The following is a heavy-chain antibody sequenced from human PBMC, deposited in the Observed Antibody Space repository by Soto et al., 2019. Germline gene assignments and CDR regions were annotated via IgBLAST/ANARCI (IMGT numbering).Heavy chain of an antibody. CDR2: INPSGGST. D-gene: IGHD2-15*01. CDR3: ARVYCSGGSCYPNWFDP. V-gene: IGHV1-46*01. CDR1: GYIFTSYY. Sequence: ASVKVSCKASGYIFTSYYMHWVRQAPGQGLEWMGIINPSGGSTSYAQKFQGRVTMTRDTSTSTVYMELSSLRSEDTAVYYCARVYCSGGSCYPNWFDPWGQGTLVTVSS. J-gene: IGHJ5*02.